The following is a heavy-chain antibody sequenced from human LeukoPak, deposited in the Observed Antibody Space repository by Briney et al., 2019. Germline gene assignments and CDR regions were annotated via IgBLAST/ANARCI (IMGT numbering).Heavy chain of an antibody. J-gene: IGHJ4*02. Sequence: SETLSLTCTVSGGSISSYYWSWIRQPAGKGLEWIGRICSSGNTNYNPSLKSRVTMSVDTSKNQVSLNLTSVTAADTAVYYCARSPSSRYPYFDYWGQGTLVTVSS. CDR3: ARSPSSRYPYFDY. V-gene: IGHV4-4*07. D-gene: IGHD2-2*02. CDR1: GGSISSYY. CDR2: ICSSGNT.